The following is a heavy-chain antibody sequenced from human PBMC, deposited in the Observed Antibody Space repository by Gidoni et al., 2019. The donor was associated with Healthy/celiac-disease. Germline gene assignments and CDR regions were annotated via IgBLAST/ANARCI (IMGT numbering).Heavy chain of an antibody. CDR1: GSTVSSYS. V-gene: IGHV3-48*02. D-gene: IGHD3-22*01. CDR3: ARDSGDSSGYYAEQSDY. Sequence: EVQLVESGGGLVQPGGSLRLSCAASGSTVSSYSMNWVRQAPGKGLGWVSYMSSSSSTIYYADSVKGRFTISRDNAKNSLYLQMNSLRDEDTAVYYCARDSGDSSGYYAEQSDYWGQGTLVTVSS. J-gene: IGHJ4*02. CDR2: MSSSSSTI.